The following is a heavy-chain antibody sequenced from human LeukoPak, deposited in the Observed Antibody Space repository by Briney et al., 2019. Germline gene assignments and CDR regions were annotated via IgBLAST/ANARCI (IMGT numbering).Heavy chain of an antibody. D-gene: IGHD3-22*01. Sequence: GGSLRLSCAASGFTFSSYSMNWVRQAPGKGLEWVSYISSSSSTIYYADSVKGRFTISRDNAKNSLYLQMNSLRAEETAVYYCARDPTYYYDSSGYQNWFDPWGQGTLVTVSS. CDR1: GFTFSSYS. J-gene: IGHJ5*02. CDR2: ISSSSSTI. V-gene: IGHV3-48*01. CDR3: ARDPTYYYDSSGYQNWFDP.